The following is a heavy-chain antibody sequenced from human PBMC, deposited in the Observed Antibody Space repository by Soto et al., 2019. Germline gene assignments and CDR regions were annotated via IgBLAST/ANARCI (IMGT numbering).Heavy chain of an antibody. CDR1: GYTLTELS. CDR3: ATDILGGYYLAFDY. J-gene: IGHJ4*02. CDR2: FDPEDGET. D-gene: IGHD3-9*01. V-gene: IGHV1-24*01. Sequence: ASVKVSCKASGYTLTELSMNWVRQAPGKGLEWMGGFDPEDGETIYAQKFQGRVTMTEDTSTDTAYMELSRLGSEDTSVYYSATDILGGYYLAFDYWGQGTLVTVSS.